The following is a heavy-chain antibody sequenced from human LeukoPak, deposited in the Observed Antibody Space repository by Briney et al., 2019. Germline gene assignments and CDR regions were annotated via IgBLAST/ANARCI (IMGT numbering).Heavy chain of an antibody. V-gene: IGHV4-59*08. CDR1: GGSINTYY. CDR3: ARHTAYRAAFDI. D-gene: IGHD1-14*01. J-gene: IGHJ3*02. Sequence: PSETLPLTCTVSGGSINTYYWSWIRQPPGEGLEWIGYIYYSGSTNYTPSLKSRVTISVDTSKNQFSLRLNSVTAADTAVYYCARHTAYRAAFDIWGQGTLVTVSS. CDR2: IYYSGST.